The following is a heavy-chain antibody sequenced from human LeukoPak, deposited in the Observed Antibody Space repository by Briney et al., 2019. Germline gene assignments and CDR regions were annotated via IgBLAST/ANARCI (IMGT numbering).Heavy chain of an antibody. D-gene: IGHD3-10*01. CDR2: INAGNGNT. J-gene: IGHJ5*02. CDR3: ARANTMVREPQVSVDWFDP. CDR1: GYTFTSYA. Sequence: ASVKVSCKASGYTFTSYAMHWVRQAPGQGLEWMGWINAGNGNTKYSQKFQGRVTITRDTSASTAYMELSSLRSEDTAVYYCARANTMVREPQVSVDWFDPWGQGTLVTVSS. V-gene: IGHV1-3*01.